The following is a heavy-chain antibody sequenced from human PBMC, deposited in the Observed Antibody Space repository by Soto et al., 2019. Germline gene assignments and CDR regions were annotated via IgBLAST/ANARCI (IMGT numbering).Heavy chain of an antibody. Sequence: PSETLSLTCTVSGGSISSGDYYWSWIRQPPGKGLEWIRYIYYSGSTYYNPSLKSRVTISVDTSKNQFSLKLSSVTAADTAVYYCARVVAMISHDYGDYFDYWGQGTLVTVSS. CDR3: ARVVAMISHDYGDYFDY. D-gene: IGHD4-17*01. J-gene: IGHJ4*02. CDR1: GGSISSGDYY. CDR2: IYYSGST. V-gene: IGHV4-30-4*01.